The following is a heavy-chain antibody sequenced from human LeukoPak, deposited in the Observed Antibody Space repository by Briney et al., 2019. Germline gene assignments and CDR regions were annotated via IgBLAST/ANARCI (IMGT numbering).Heavy chain of an antibody. Sequence: GGSLRLSCSASGFTFSSYAMHWVRQAPGKGLEDVSAIRSNGGSTYYADSVKDRFTISRDNSRNTLYLQMSSLRTEDTAVYYCSSFDYWGQGTLVTVSS. CDR1: GFTFSSYA. CDR2: IRSNGGST. V-gene: IGHV3-64D*06. J-gene: IGHJ4*02. CDR3: SSFDY. D-gene: IGHD6-19*01.